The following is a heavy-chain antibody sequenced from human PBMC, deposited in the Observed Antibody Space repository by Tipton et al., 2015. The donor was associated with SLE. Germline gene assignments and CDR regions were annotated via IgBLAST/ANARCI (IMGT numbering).Heavy chain of an antibody. CDR1: GGSISSSGYD. V-gene: IGHV4-39*07. CDR2: FYHSGST. CDR3: ASYCSGGRCYSDY. Sequence: TLSLTCTVSGGSISSSGYDWGWIRQPPGKGLEWIGSFYHSGSTYYNPSLKSRVTISVGTSKNQFSLKLNSVTAADTAVYYCASYCSGGRCYSDYWGQGTLVTVSS. J-gene: IGHJ4*02. D-gene: IGHD2-15*01.